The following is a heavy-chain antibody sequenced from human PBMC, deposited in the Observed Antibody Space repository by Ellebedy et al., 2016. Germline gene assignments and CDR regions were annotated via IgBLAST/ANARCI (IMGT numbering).Heavy chain of an antibody. CDR3: VRDHPGIAGAGPFDH. Sequence: SETLSLTCSVSGYSISKGYYWGWIRPAPGKGLEWIGSIYHTGWAYYTPSLKGRVNISVDKSKNQLSLSLSSVTAADTAIYYCVRDHPGIAGAGPFDHWGQGTLVAVSS. CDR2: IYHTGWA. J-gene: IGHJ4*02. CDR1: GYSISKGYY. V-gene: IGHV4-38-2*02. D-gene: IGHD6-13*01.